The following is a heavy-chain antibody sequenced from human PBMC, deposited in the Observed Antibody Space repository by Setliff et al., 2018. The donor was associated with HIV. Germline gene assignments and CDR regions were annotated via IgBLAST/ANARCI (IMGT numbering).Heavy chain of an antibody. D-gene: IGHD3-22*01. Sequence: PGGSLRLSCAASGFTFSSYSMNWVRQAPGKGLEWVSSISSSSSYIYYADSVKGRFTISRDNAKNSLYLQMNSLRAEDTAVYYCARDRFYYDSSGYPNWFDPWGQGTLVTVSS. CDR1: GFTFSSYS. CDR2: ISSSSSYI. V-gene: IGHV3-21*01. J-gene: IGHJ5*02. CDR3: ARDRFYYDSSGYPNWFDP.